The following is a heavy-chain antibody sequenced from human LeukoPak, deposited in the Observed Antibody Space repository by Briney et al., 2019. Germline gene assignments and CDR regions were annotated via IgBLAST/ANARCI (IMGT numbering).Heavy chain of an antibody. CDR3: AKDWSYGGNSWKYFGS. CDR2: ISWGSDSV. V-gene: IGHV3-9*01. CDR1: GLTVTNAW. J-gene: IGHJ4*02. Sequence: GGSLRLSCAASGLTVTNAWMNWVRQAPGKGLEWVSGISWGSDSVDYADSVKGRFTISRDNAKNSLYLQMNSLRADDTALYYCAKDWSYGGNSWKYFGSWGQGTLVTVSS. D-gene: IGHD4-23*01.